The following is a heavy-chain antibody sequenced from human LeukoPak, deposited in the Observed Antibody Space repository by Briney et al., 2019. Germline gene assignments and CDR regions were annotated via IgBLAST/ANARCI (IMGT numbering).Heavy chain of an antibody. CDR3: ARSSSGYLRYYFDY. J-gene: IGHJ4*02. Sequence: SETLSLTCTVSGYFISSGYYWGWIRQPPGKGLQWIGSIHHSGSTYYNPSLKSRVTISVDTSKNQFSLKLNSVTAADTAVYYCARSSSGYLRYYFDYWGQGTLVTVSS. V-gene: IGHV4-38-2*02. CDR2: IHHSGST. CDR1: GYFISSGYY. D-gene: IGHD3-22*01.